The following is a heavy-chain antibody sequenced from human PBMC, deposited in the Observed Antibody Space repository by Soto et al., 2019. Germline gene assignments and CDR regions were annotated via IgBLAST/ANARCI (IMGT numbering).Heavy chain of an antibody. J-gene: IGHJ4*02. V-gene: IGHV1-18*01. D-gene: IGHD6-19*01. CDR1: GYTFTSYG. CDR2: ISAYNGNT. CDR3: ARDALESGWYAAVDY. Sequence: QVQLVQSGAEVKKPGASVKVSCKASGYTFTSYGISWVRQAPGQGLEWMGWISAYNGNTNYAQKLQGRVTMTTDTSTSTASMELRSLRSDDTAVYYCARDALESGWYAAVDYWGQGTLVTVSS.